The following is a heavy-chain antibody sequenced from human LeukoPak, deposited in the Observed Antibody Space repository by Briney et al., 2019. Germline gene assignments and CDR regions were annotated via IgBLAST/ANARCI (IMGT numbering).Heavy chain of an antibody. J-gene: IGHJ6*03. CDR2: IYYSGST. CDR3: ARDLLSSSWYDFYYYMDV. Sequence: SETLSLTCTVSGGSIGSYYWSWIRQPPGKGLEWIGYIYYSGSTNYNPSLKSRVTISVDTSKNQFSLKLSSVTAADTAVYYCARDLLSSSWYDFYYYMDVWGKGTTVTISS. V-gene: IGHV4-59*12. CDR1: GGSIGSYY. D-gene: IGHD6-13*01.